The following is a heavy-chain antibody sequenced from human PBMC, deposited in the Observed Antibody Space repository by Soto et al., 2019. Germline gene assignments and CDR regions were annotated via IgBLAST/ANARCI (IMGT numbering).Heavy chain of an antibody. V-gene: IGHV1-69*13. Sequence: SVKVSCKASGGTFSSYSISWVRQAPGQGLEWMGGIIPIFGTANYAQKLQGRVTITADESTSTAYMELSSLRSGDTAVYYCARGGVGATSLFDYWGQGTLVTVSS. J-gene: IGHJ4*02. D-gene: IGHD1-26*01. CDR1: GGTFSSYS. CDR2: IIPIFGTA. CDR3: ARGGVGATSLFDY.